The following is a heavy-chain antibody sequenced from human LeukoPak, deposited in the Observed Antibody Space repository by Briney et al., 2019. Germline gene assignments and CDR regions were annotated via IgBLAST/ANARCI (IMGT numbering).Heavy chain of an antibody. Sequence: GGSLRLSCAASGFTFSDYYMSWIRQAPGKGLEWVSGISWNSGSIGYADSVKGRFTISRDNAKNSLYLQMNSLRAEDMALYYCAKDKGSSGWFFDYWGQGTLVTVSS. CDR1: GFTFSDYY. CDR2: ISWNSGSI. D-gene: IGHD6-19*01. V-gene: IGHV3-9*03. J-gene: IGHJ4*02. CDR3: AKDKGSSGWFFDY.